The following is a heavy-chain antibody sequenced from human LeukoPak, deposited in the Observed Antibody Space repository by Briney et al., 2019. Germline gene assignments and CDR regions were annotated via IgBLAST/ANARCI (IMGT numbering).Heavy chain of an antibody. D-gene: IGHD3-16*01. CDR3: ARSDYDYVWGSYFSDY. CDR2: ISYDGSNK. V-gene: IGHV3-30-3*01. Sequence: SGGSLRLSCAASGFTFSSYAMHWVRQAPGKGLEWVAVISYDGSNKYYADSVKGRFTISRDNSKNTLYLQMNSLRAEDTAVYYCARSDYDYVWGSYFSDYWGQGSLVTVSS. CDR1: GFTFSSYA. J-gene: IGHJ4*02.